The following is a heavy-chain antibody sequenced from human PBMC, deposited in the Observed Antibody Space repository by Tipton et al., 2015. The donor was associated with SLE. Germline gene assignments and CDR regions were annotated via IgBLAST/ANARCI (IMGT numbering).Heavy chain of an antibody. V-gene: IGHV4-4*08. CDR2: IYTSGST. Sequence: LRLSCAVYGGSFSGYYWSWIRQPPGKGLEWIGRIYTSGSTNYNPSPKSRVTISVDTSKNQFSLKLSSVTAADTAVYYCARDHPGLQGDAFDIWGQGTMVTVSS. CDR3: ARDHPGLQGDAFDI. J-gene: IGHJ3*02. CDR1: GGSFSGYY. D-gene: IGHD5-24*01.